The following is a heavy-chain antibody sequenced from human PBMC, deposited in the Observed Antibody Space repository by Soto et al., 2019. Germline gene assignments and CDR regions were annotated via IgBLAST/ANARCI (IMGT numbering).Heavy chain of an antibody. Sequence: PGGSLRLSCAASGFTFSSYSMNWVRQAPGKGLEWVSSISSSSSYIYYADSVKGRFTISRDNAKNSLYLQMNSLRAEDTAVYYCARDIGYGGNSGEDFDYWGQGTLVTVSS. V-gene: IGHV3-21*01. CDR1: GFTFSSYS. J-gene: IGHJ4*02. D-gene: IGHD4-17*01. CDR2: ISSSSSYI. CDR3: ARDIGYGGNSGEDFDY.